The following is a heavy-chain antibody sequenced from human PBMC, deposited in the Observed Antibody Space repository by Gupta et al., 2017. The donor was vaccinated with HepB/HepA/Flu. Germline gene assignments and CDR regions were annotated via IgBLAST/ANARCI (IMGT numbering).Heavy chain of an antibody. CDR1: GFTFSSYG. CDR2: ISYDGSNK. D-gene: IGHD3-10*01. V-gene: IGHV3-30*18. Sequence: QVQLVESGGGVVQPGRSLRLSCAASGFTFSSYGMHWVRQAPGKGLEWVAVISYDGSNKYYADSVKGRFTISRDNSKNTLYLQMNSLRAEDTAVYYCAKVGDTMVRGVINYYYYGMDVWGQGTTVTVSS. CDR3: AKVGDTMVRGVINYYYYGMDV. J-gene: IGHJ6*02.